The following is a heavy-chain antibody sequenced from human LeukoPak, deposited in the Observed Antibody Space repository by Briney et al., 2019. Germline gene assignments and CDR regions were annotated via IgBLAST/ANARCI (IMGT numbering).Heavy chain of an antibody. CDR3: ARRNYGGKYYYYYYMDV. CDR2: IYYSGST. V-gene: IGHV4-59*01. CDR1: GGSISSYY. J-gene: IGHJ6*03. D-gene: IGHD4-23*01. Sequence: PSETLSLTCTVSGGSISSYYWSWIRQPPGKGLEWIGYIYYSGSTNYNPSLKSRVTISVDTSKNQFSLKLSSVTAADTAVYYCARRNYGGKYYYYYYMDVWGKGTTVTVSS.